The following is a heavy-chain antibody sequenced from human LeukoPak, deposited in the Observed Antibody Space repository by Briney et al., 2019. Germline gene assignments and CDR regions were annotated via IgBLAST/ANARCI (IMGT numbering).Heavy chain of an antibody. J-gene: IGHJ3*02. D-gene: IGHD2-21*01. CDR2: IYYSGST. V-gene: IGHV4-39*07. Sequence: PSETLSLTCTVSGGSISSSSYYWGWIRQPPGKGLEWIGSIYYSGSTNYNPSLKSRVTISVDKSKNQFSLKLSSVTAADTAVYYCARKLCHRRSPLCHVDAFDIWGQGTMVTVSS. CDR1: GGSISSSSYY. CDR3: ARKLCHRRSPLCHVDAFDI.